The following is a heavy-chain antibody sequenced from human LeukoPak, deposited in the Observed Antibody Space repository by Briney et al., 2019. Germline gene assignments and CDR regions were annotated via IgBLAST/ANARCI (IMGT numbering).Heavy chain of an antibody. Sequence: GGSLRLSCAASGFTFSSYSMNWVRQAPGKGLEWVSSISSSSSYIYYADSVKGRFTISRDNAKNSLYLQMNSLRAEDTAVYYCARALTDIVVVPAATSTFTYYYYMDVWGKGTTVTISS. D-gene: IGHD2-2*01. V-gene: IGHV3-21*01. CDR3: ARALTDIVVVPAATSTFTYYYYMDV. CDR1: GFTFSSYS. J-gene: IGHJ6*03. CDR2: ISSSSSYI.